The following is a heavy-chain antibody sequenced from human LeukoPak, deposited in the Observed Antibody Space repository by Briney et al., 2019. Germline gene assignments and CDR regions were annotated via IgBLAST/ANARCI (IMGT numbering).Heavy chain of an antibody. D-gene: IGHD6-19*01. CDR3: ARGTSSGWYGFDS. J-gene: IGHJ4*02. CDR1: GGSISSYY. CDR2: IYYSGTT. Sequence: PSETLSVTCTVSGGSISSYYWSWIRQPPGKGLEWIGYIYYSGTTNYNPSLKSRVTISVDTSKNQFSLNLNSVTAADTAVYYCARGTSSGWYGFDSWGQGTLVTVSS. V-gene: IGHV4-59*01.